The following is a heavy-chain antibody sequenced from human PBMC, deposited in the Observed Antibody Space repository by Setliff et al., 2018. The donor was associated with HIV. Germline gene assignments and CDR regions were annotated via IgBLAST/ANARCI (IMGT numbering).Heavy chain of an antibody. V-gene: IGHV3-66*02. CDR2: IYSDGNT. J-gene: IGHJ4*02. CDR1: GFTFSGFA. CDR3: ARPRLFISALDY. D-gene: IGHD3-3*02. Sequence: PGGSLRLSCGASGFTFSGFAMNWVRQAPGKGLEWVSTIYSDGNTYHADSVKGRFTLSRDNSENALYLQIDSLRPEDTAVFYCARPRLFISALDYWGQGTLVTVSS.